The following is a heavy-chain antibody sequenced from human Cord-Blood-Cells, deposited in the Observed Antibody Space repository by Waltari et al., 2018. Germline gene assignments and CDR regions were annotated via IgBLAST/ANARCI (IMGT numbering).Heavy chain of an antibody. CDR1: GFTFSSYS. Sequence: EVQLVESGGGLVKPGGSLRLSCAASGFTFSSYSMNWVRQAPGKGLEWVSSISSSSRYIYYADSVKVRFTISRDNAKNSLYLQMNSLRAEDTAVYYCARDNRRLVENWFDPWGQGTLVTVSS. CDR2: ISSSSRYI. J-gene: IGHJ5*02. V-gene: IGHV3-21*01. D-gene: IGHD3-9*01. CDR3: ARDNRRLVENWFDP.